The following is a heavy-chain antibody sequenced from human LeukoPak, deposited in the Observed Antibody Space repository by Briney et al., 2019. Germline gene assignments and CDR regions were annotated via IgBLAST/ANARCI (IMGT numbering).Heavy chain of an antibody. Sequence: SETLSLTCAVYGGSFNGYFWSWIRQPPGKGLEWIGEINHSGSPNYNPSLKSRVTISVDTSKNQVSLKLNSVTAADTAVYYCARGPDSGSYYAWFDPWGQGTLVTVSS. D-gene: IGHD3-10*01. CDR3: ARGPDSGSYYAWFDP. CDR1: GGSFNGYF. V-gene: IGHV4-34*01. J-gene: IGHJ5*02. CDR2: INHSGSP.